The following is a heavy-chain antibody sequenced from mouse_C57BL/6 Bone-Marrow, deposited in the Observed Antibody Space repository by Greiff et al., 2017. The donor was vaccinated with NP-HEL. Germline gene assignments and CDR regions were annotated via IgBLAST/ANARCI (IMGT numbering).Heavy chain of an antibody. CDR2: IDPENGDT. CDR3: TLYSNYVAWFAY. J-gene: IGHJ3*01. Sequence: EVQLQQSGAELVRPGASVKLSCTASDFNIKDDYMHWVKQRPEQGLEWIGWIDPENGDTEYASKFQGKATITADTSSNTAYLQLSSLTSEDTAVYYCTLYSNYVAWFAYWGQGTLVTVSA. V-gene: IGHV14-4*01. D-gene: IGHD2-5*01. CDR1: DFNIKDDY.